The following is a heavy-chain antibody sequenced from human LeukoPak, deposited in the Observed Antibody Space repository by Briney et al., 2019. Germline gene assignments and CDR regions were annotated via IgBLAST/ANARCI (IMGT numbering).Heavy chain of an antibody. V-gene: IGHV3-23*01. CDR3: AKRDY. J-gene: IGHJ4*02. CDR2: CGSGDNT. Sequence: CGSGDNTYYADSVKGRFTISRDNSKNTLYLQMNSLRADDTAVYYCAKRDYWGQGTLVTVSS.